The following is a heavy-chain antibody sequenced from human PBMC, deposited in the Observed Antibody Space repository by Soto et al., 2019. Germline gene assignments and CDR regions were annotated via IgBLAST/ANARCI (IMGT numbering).Heavy chain of an antibody. CDR1: GGSFSGYY. V-gene: IGHV4-34*01. J-gene: IGHJ6*02. Sequence: SETLSLTCAVYGGSFSGYYWSWIRQPPGKGLEWIGEINHSGSTNYNPSLKSRVTISVDTSKNQFSLKLSSVTAADTAVYYCARDLRYSSGYTLKANYYYYYGMDVWGQGTTVTVSS. D-gene: IGHD3-22*01. CDR3: ARDLRYSSGYTLKANYYYYYGMDV. CDR2: INHSGST.